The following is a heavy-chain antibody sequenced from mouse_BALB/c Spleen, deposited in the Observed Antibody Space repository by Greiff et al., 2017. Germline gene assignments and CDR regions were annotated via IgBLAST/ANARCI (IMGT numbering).Heavy chain of an antibody. D-gene: IGHD2-1*01. CDR2: INPGSGGT. CDR1: GYAFTNYL. J-gene: IGHJ2*01. Sequence: QVQLQQSGAELVRPGTSVKVSCKASGYAFTNYLIEWVKQRPGQGLEWIGVINPGSGGTNYNEKFKGKATLTADKSSSTAYMQLSSLTSDDSAVYFCARDGNYVWYFDDWGQGTTLTVSS. V-gene: IGHV1-54*01. CDR3: ARDGNYVWYFDD.